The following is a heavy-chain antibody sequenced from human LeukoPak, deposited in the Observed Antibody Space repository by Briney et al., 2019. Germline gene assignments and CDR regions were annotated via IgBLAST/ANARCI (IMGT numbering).Heavy chain of an antibody. V-gene: IGHV1-2*02. CDR1: GYTFTGYY. CDR2: INPNSGGT. CDR3: ARDRMSSSLFDY. D-gene: IGHD6-13*01. Sequence: ASVKVSCKASGYTFTGYYMHWVRQAPGQGLEWMGWINPNSGGTNHAQKFQGRVTMTRDTSISTAYMELSRLRSNDTAVYYCARDRMSSSLFDYWGQGTLVTVSS. J-gene: IGHJ4*02.